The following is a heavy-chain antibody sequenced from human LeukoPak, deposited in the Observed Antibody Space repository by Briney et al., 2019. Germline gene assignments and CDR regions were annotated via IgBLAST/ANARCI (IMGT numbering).Heavy chain of an antibody. V-gene: IGHV6-1*01. CDR3: ARLALGGAFDI. CDR1: GDSVSSNSSV. CDR2: TYYRSKWYN. D-gene: IGHD2-15*01. Sequence: SQTLSLTCAMSGDSVSSNSSVWNWIRQSPSRGLEWLGRTYYRSKWYNDYAVSAKSRITIKPDTSKNQFSLQLNSATPEDTAVYYCARLALGGAFDIWGQGPMVTVSS. J-gene: IGHJ3*02.